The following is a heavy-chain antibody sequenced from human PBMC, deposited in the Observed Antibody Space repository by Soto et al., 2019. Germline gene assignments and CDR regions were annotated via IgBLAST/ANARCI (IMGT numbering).Heavy chain of an antibody. CDR1: GFIFSNYL. CDR3: ARGLRGTTVTTVVH. J-gene: IGHJ4*02. D-gene: IGHD4-17*01. Sequence: GGSLRLSCASSGFIFSNYLMAWVRQGPGTDLEWISAISGSGESTYYADSVKGRFTISRDNSKSTLSLQMNSVRAEDTAVYYCARGLRGTTVTTVVHWGQGTLVTVSS. V-gene: IGHV3-23*01. CDR2: ISGSGEST.